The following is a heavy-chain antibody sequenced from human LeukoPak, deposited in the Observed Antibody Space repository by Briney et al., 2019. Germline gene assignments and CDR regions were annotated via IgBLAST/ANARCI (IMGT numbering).Heavy chain of an antibody. Sequence: GGSLRLSCAASGLTFSGYWMHWVRQSPGKGLVWVSCISADGGATRYADSVKGRFTISRDNAKNTLYLQMNSLRVEDTAVYYCARDFRNKGFDPWGQGTLVTVSS. J-gene: IGHJ5*02. V-gene: IGHV3-74*01. CDR3: ARDFRNKGFDP. CDR1: GLTFSGYW. D-gene: IGHD1/OR15-1a*01. CDR2: ISADGGAT.